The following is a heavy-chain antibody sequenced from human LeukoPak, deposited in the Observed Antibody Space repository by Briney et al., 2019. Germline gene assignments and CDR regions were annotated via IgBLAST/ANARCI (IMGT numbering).Heavy chain of an antibody. CDR3: ARAWGCSGGSCPSDY. Sequence: SETLSLTSTVSGGSLSSYYWSWIRQPPGKGLEWLGYIYYSGSTIYNPSLKSRVTISVDSSKNQFSLRLSSVTAADTAVYYCARAWGCSGGSCPSDYWGQGTLVTVSS. V-gene: IGHV4-59*01. J-gene: IGHJ4*02. D-gene: IGHD2-15*01. CDR2: IYYSGST. CDR1: GGSLSSYY.